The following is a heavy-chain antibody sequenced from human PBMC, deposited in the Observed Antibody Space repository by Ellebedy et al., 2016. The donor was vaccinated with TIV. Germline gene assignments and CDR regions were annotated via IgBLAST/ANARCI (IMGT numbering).Heavy chain of an antibody. Sequence: MPSETLSLTCTVSSASFRSGGPYWSWIRQHPGKGLEWIGYVDYSGSTSYNPSLKSRLTISVDTPKNQISLKLNSVTAAETAVYYCAKVWRASNGYPDGVFDDWGQGTVVTVSS. D-gene: IGHD6-25*01. J-gene: IGHJ4*02. CDR2: VDYSGST. CDR3: AKVWRASNGYPDGVFDD. V-gene: IGHV4-31*03. CDR1: SASFRSGGPY.